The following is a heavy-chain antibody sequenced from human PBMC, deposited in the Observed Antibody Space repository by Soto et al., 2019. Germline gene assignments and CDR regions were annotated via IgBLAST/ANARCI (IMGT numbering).Heavy chain of an antibody. CDR3: AKDSLYGDYIYYFDY. Sequence: WRALRLSCAASGFTFSSSRMHWVRQAPGKGLEWVAVISYDGSSKYYADSVKGRFTISRDNSKNTLYLQMNSLRAEDTAVYYCAKDSLYGDYIYYFDYWGQGALVTVSS. V-gene: IGHV3-30*18. D-gene: IGHD4-17*01. CDR2: ISYDGSSK. J-gene: IGHJ4*02. CDR1: GFTFSSSR.